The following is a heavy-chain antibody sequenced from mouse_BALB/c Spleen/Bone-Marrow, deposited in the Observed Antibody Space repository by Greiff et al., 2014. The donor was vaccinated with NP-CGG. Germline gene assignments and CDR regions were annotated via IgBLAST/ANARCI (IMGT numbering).Heavy chain of an antibody. CDR3: SRGYYDYLFALDY. V-gene: IGHV14-3*02. D-gene: IGHD5-5*01. Sequence: EVQLQQSGAELVKPGASVKLSCTASGFNIKDTYIYWVKQRPEQGLEWVGRIDPANGNTKYDPKFQGKATIAADTSSNTAYLQLSSLTSEGTAVYYCSRGYYDYLFALDYWGHGTSVTVSS. CDR1: GFNIKDTY. J-gene: IGHJ4*01. CDR2: IDPANGNT.